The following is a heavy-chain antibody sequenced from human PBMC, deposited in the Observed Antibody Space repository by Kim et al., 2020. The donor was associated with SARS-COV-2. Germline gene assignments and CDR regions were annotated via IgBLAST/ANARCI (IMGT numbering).Heavy chain of an antibody. V-gene: IGHV4-59*01. CDR3: ARAVTYNWFDP. D-gene: IGHD4-17*01. Sequence: TTYDPPLKSRGTISVDTSKNQFSLKLSSVTAADTAVYYCARAVTYNWFDPWGQGTLVTVSS. CDR2: T. J-gene: IGHJ5*02.